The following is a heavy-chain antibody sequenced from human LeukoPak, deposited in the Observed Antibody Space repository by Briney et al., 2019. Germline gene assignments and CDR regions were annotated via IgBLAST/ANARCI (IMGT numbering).Heavy chain of an antibody. D-gene: IGHD3-16*02. CDR2: ILHNGDST. CDR1: GFTCSTYV. CDR3: ARLSSFAFDI. J-gene: IGHJ3*02. Sequence: GGSLRLSCAASGFTCSTYVMSWVRQAPGKGLEWLSLILHNGDSTYYADSAKGRFTISRDNSKNTLCLQMNSLRAEDTAVYYCARLSSFAFDIWGQGTMVTVSS. V-gene: IGHV3-23*01.